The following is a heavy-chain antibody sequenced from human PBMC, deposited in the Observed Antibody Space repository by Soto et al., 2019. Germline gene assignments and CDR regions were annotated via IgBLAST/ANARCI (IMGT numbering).Heavy chain of an antibody. V-gene: IGHV4-34*01. CDR2: INHSGST. Sequence: PSETLSLTCAVYGGSFSAYYWSWIRQPPGKGLEWIGEINHSGSTNYNPSIKSRVTISVDTSKNQFSLKLSSVTAADTAVYYCARGQSSLLLDCWGQGILVTVSS. J-gene: IGHJ4*02. CDR1: GGSFSAYY. D-gene: IGHD2-8*02. CDR3: ARGQSSLLLDC.